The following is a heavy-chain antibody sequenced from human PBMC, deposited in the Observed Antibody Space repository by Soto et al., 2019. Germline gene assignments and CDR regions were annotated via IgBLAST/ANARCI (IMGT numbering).Heavy chain of an antibody. CDR3: ATNSAREAG. Sequence: GGSLRLSCAASGFSFTSYSMNWVRQAPGKGLEWISYITPSTTTIYYADSVRGRFTISRDNAKNSLYLQMNSLRDDDTAVYYCATNSAREAGWGQGTLVTVSS. CDR2: ITPSTTTI. J-gene: IGHJ4*02. CDR1: GFSFTSYS. V-gene: IGHV3-48*02. D-gene: IGHD1-26*01.